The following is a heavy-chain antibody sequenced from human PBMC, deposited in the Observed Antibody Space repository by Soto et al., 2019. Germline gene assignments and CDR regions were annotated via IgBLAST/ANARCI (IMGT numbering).Heavy chain of an antibody. Sequence: SETLSFTCTVSGGSISSSSYYWGWIRQPPGKGLEWIGSIYYSGSTYYNPSLKSRVTISVDTSKNQFSLKLSSVTAADTAVYYCASRREWLVEYYFDYWGQGTLVTVSS. CDR2: IYYSGST. D-gene: IGHD6-19*01. CDR3: ASRREWLVEYYFDY. CDR1: GGSISSSSYY. V-gene: IGHV4-39*01. J-gene: IGHJ4*02.